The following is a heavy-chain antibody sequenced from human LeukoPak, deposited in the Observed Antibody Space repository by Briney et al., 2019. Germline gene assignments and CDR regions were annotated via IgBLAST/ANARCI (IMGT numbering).Heavy chain of an antibody. J-gene: IGHJ4*02. CDR1: GFTFSSYS. D-gene: IGHD3-10*01. CDR3: AKHVSGSLFYFDY. V-gene: IGHV3-21*01. Sequence: GGSLRLPCAASGFTFSSYSMNWVRQAPGKGLEWVSSISSGSSYIYYADSVKGRFTISRDNAKNSLNLQMNSLRAEDTAVYYCAKHVSGSLFYFDYWGQRTLVTVSS. CDR2: ISSGSSYI.